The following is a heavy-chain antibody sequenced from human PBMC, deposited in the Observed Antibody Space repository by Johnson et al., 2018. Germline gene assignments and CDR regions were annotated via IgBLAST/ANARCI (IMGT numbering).Heavy chain of an antibody. Sequence: VQLVESGGGLVQPGRSLRLSCAASGFTFDDYAMHWVRQAPGKGLEWVSGISWNSGIIGYVDSVKGRFTISSDNAKNSLNLQMNSLRAEDTALYYCAKDIGATNSYGMDVWGQGTTVIVSS. V-gene: IGHV3-9*01. CDR1: GFTFDDYA. CDR2: ISWNSGII. CDR3: AKDIGATNSYGMDV. J-gene: IGHJ6*02. D-gene: IGHD5-12*01.